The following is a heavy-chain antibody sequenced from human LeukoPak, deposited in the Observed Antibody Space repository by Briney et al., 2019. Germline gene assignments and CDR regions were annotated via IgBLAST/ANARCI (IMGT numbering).Heavy chain of an antibody. CDR3: ARGSLGYYDISTGSPGGNWFDP. J-gene: IGHJ5*02. V-gene: IGHV4-31*03. D-gene: IGHD3-9*01. CDR2: IYYSGST. CDR1: GGSISSGGYY. Sequence: SETLSLTCTVSGGSISSGGYYWSWIRQHPGKGLEWIGYIYYSGSTYYNPSLKSRVTISVDTSKNQFSLKLSSVTAADTAAYYCARGSLGYYDISTGSPGGNWFDPWGQGTLVTVSS.